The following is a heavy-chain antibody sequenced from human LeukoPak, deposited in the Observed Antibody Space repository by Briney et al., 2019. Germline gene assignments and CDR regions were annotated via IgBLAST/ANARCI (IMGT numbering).Heavy chain of an antibody. CDR3: ASSKVRGVIRALDY. J-gene: IGHJ4*02. CDR2: IYYSGST. D-gene: IGHD3-10*01. Sequence: SETLSLTCTVSGGSISSYYWSRIRQPPGKGLEWIGYIYYSGSTNYNPSLKSRVTISVDTSKNQFSLKLSSVTAADTAVYYCASSKVRGVIRALDYWGQGTLVTVSS. CDR1: GGSISSYY. V-gene: IGHV4-59*01.